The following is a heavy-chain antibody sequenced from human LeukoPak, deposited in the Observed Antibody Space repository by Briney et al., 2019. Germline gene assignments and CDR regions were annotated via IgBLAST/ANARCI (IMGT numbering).Heavy chain of an antibody. Sequence: GASVKVSCKASGYTFTSYYMHWVRQAPGQGLEWMGIINPSGGSTSYAQKHQGRVTMNRDTPTSTVYMELRSLRSEDTAVYYCARDREPITSFDPWGQGTLVTVSS. V-gene: IGHV1-46*01. D-gene: IGHD5-24*01. J-gene: IGHJ5*02. CDR3: ARDREPITSFDP. CDR1: GYTFTSYY. CDR2: INPSGGST.